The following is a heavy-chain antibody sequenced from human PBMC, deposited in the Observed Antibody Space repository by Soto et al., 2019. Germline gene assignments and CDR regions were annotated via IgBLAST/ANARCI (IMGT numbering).Heavy chain of an antibody. CDR3: AREVEGLDY. CDR2: ISYDGSNK. V-gene: IGHV3-30-3*01. Sequence: QVQLVESGGRVVLPGRSLRLSCAASGFSFSSYAMHWVRQAPGKGLEWVAVISYDGSNKYYADSVKGRFTISRDNSKRTLSLQMNSLRAEDTAVYYCAREVEGLDYWGQGTLVTVSS. CDR1: GFSFSSYA. J-gene: IGHJ4*02.